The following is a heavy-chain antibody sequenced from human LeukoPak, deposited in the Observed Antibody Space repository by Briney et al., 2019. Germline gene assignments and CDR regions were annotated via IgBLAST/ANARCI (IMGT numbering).Heavy chain of an antibody. Sequence: ASVKVSCKASGYTFTSYDINWERQATGQGLEWMGWMNPNSGNTGYAQKFQGRVTMTRNTSISTAYMELSSLRSEDTAVYYCARGSDSSGWYYYYYGMDVWGQGTTVTVSS. CDR2: MNPNSGNT. J-gene: IGHJ6*02. V-gene: IGHV1-8*01. CDR1: GYTFTSYD. D-gene: IGHD6-19*01. CDR3: ARGSDSSGWYYYYYGMDV.